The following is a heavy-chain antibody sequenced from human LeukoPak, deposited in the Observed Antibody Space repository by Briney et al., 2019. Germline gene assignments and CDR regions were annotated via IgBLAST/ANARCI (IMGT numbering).Heavy chain of an antibody. V-gene: IGHV3-23*01. J-gene: IGHJ4*02. Sequence: GGSLRLSCAASGFTFSNYAMRWVRQAPGKGLEWVAAISDGGGSSYYADSVKGRFTISRDNSKNTLYLQMITLRAEDTALYDCAKNGLCGVVTSVPDYWGQGTLVTVSS. CDR3: AKNGLCGVVTSVPDY. CDR2: ISDGGGSS. D-gene: IGHD3-3*01. CDR1: GFTFSNYA.